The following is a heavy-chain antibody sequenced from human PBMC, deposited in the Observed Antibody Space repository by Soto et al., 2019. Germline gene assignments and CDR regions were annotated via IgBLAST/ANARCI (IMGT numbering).Heavy chain of an antibody. CDR2: IKQDESEK. V-gene: IGHV3-7*03. Sequence: GALRLSCVTYGLTFTDYWMSWVRQAPGKGLEWVANIKQDESEKNYLDSVKGRFTISRDNAKNSLYLQMNSLRAEDTAVYYCASDRFRGTYYLRGVTYFFEEWGQGAPVTVSS. D-gene: IGHD1-26*01. CDR3: ASDRFRGTYYLRGVTYFFEE. J-gene: IGHJ4*02. CDR1: GLTFTDYW.